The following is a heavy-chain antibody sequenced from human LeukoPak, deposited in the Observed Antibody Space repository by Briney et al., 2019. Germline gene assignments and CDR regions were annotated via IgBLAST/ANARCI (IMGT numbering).Heavy chain of an antibody. J-gene: IGHJ4*02. D-gene: IGHD2-2*01. CDR1: GYSFTSYW. Sequence: GESLKISCKGSGYSFTSYWIGWVRQMPGKGLEWMGIIYPGDSDTRYSPSFQGQVTISADKSISTAHLQWSSPKASDTAMYYCARLAGPYGLPADYWGQGTLVTVSS. CDR2: IYPGDSDT. V-gene: IGHV5-51*01. CDR3: ARLAGPYGLPADY.